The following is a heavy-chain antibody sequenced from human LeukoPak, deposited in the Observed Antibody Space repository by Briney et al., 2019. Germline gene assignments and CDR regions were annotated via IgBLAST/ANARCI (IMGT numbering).Heavy chain of an antibody. J-gene: IGHJ4*02. D-gene: IGHD3-10*01. CDR2: IYYSGST. V-gene: IGHV4-59*08. CDR3: ARRIPGRRWGEFDY. CDR1: GGSISSYY. Sequence: SETLSLTCTVSGGSISSYYWSWIRQPPGKGPEWIGYIYYSGSTNYNPSLRSRVTISVDTSKNQLSLKLSSVTAADTAVYYCARRIPGRRWGEFDYWGQGTLVTVSS.